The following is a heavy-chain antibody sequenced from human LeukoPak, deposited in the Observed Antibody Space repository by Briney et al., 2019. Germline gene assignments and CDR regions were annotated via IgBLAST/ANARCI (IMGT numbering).Heavy chain of an antibody. CDR3: ASRHGLDY. V-gene: IGHV3-30*03. Sequence: PGGSLRLSCAASGFTFSSYGMHWVRQAPGKGLEWVAVISYDGSNKYYADSVKGRFTISRDNSKNTLYLQMNSLRAEDTAVYYCASRHGLDYWGQGTLVTVSS. CDR2: ISYDGSNK. CDR1: GFTFSSYG. J-gene: IGHJ4*02.